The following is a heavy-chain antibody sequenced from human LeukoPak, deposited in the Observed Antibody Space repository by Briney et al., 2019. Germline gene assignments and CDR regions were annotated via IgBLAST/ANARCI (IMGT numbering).Heavy chain of an antibody. D-gene: IGHD1-26*01. CDR3: ARDWDDYGDY. Sequence: GSLRLSCAASGFTFSSYSMNLVRQAPGKGLEWVSSISSSSSYIYYADSVKGRFTISRDNAKSSLYLQMNSLRAEDTAVYYCARDWDDYGDYWGQGTLVTVSS. J-gene: IGHJ4*02. CDR1: GFTFSSYS. V-gene: IGHV3-21*01. CDR2: ISSSSSYI.